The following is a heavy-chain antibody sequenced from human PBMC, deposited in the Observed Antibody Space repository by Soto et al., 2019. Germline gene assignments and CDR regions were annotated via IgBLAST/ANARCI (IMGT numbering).Heavy chain of an antibody. CDR1: GGSISSYY. Sequence: QVQLQESGPGLVRPSETLSLTCTVSGGSISSYYWSWIRQPPGKGLEWIGYIYYTGSTNYNPSLKGRVTIPVDTSKNHVSLKLRSVTGADTAVYYCARESSVTTIDYWGQGTLVTVSS. CDR3: ARESSVTTIDY. CDR2: IYYTGST. V-gene: IGHV4-59*01. J-gene: IGHJ4*02. D-gene: IGHD4-17*01.